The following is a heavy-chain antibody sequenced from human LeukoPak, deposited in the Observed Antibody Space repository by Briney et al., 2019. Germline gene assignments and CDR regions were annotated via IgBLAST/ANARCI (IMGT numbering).Heavy chain of an antibody. J-gene: IGHJ6*03. CDR2: IYYSGST. D-gene: IGHD3-22*01. V-gene: IGHV4-59*01. Sequence: SETLSLTRTVSGGSISSYYWSWIRQPPGKGLEWIGNIYYSGSTNYNPSLKSRVTISVDTSKNQFSLKLSSVTAADTAVYYCTRGSIAYYYMDVWGKGTTVTISS. CDR3: TRGSIAYYYMDV. CDR1: GGSISSYY.